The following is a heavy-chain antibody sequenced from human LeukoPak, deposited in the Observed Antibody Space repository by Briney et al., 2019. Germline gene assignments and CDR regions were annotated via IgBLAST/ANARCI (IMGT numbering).Heavy chain of an antibody. J-gene: IGHJ4*02. CDR1: GLSVSAYS. Sequence: GGSLRLSCAVSGLSVSAYSMSWVRQAPGKGLEWISFISSSENTKWHADSVKGRFTISRDNSKNTLFLQMNSLRDEDTAVYYCAKDLYSNYGPADYWGQGNLVTVSS. D-gene: IGHD4-11*01. CDR2: ISSSENTK. CDR3: AKDLYSNYGPADY. V-gene: IGHV3-48*02.